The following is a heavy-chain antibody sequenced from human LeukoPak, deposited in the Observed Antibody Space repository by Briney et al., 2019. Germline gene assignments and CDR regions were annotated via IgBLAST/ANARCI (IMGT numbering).Heavy chain of an antibody. CDR1: GFTFSNAW. D-gene: IGHD3-10*01. V-gene: IGHV3-15*01. J-gene: IGHJ4*02. CDR2: IKSKTDGRTT. Sequence: GGSLRLSCAASGFTFSNAWMSWVRQAPGKGLEWVGRIKSKTDGRTTDYAAPVKGRFTIPRADSKNTLYLQMNSLKTEDTAVYYCTTDLWFGWGQGTLVTVSS. CDR3: TTDLWFG.